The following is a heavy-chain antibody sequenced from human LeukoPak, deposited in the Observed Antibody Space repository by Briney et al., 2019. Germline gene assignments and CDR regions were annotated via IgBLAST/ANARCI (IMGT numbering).Heavy chain of an antibody. CDR2: IIPIFGIA. V-gene: IGHV1-69*10. Sequence: SVKVSCKASGGTFSSYAIGWVRQAPGQGLEWMXGIIPIFGIANYAQKFQGRVTITADKSTSTAYMELSSLRSEDTAVYYCARGGKLFENYYYYYGMDVWGQGTTVTVSS. D-gene: IGHD3-10*01. J-gene: IGHJ6*02. CDR1: GGTFSSYA. CDR3: ARGGKLFENYYYYYGMDV.